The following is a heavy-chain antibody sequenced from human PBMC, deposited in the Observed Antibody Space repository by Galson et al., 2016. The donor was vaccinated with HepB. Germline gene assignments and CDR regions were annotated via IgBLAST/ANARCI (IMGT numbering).Heavy chain of an antibody. D-gene: IGHD5-12*01. Sequence: QSGAEVKKPGESLQISCKGSGFNFTTYWIGWVRQMPGKGLEWMGIIFPGDPDTRYNPSFEGRVTISADTSTSTAYLQWGSLKTSDTAMYYCARHRISGYRGHDSESDYWGQGSLVIVSS. CDR3: ARHRISGYRGHDSESDY. CDR2: IFPGDPDT. J-gene: IGHJ4*02. CDR1: GFNFTTYW. V-gene: IGHV5-51*01.